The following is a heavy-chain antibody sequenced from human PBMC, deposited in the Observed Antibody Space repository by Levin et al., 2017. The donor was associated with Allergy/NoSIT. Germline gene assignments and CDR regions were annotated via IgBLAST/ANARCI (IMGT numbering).Heavy chain of an antibody. CDR3: ARAGAREYSYDQLRYYYYYGMDV. Sequence: SVKVSCKASGGTFSSYAISWVRQAPGQGLEWMGGIIPIFGTANYAQKFQGRVTITADESTSTAYMELSSLRSEDTAVYYCARAGAREYSYDQLRYYYYYGMDVWGQGTTVTVSS. V-gene: IGHV1-69*13. D-gene: IGHD5-18*01. CDR1: GGTFSSYA. J-gene: IGHJ6*02. CDR2: IIPIFGTA.